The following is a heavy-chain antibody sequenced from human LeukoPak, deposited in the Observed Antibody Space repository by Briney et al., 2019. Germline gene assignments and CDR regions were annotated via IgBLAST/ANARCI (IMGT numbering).Heavy chain of an antibody. J-gene: IGHJ4*02. D-gene: IGHD6-13*01. V-gene: IGHV3-23*01. Sequence: GGSLRLSCAASGFTFSSYAMSWVRQAPGKGLEWVSAISGGGGSTYYADSVKGRFTISRDNSKNTLYLQMNSLRAEDTAVYYCAKDTIAAAGTAVGDFDYWGQGTLVTVSS. CDR1: GFTFSSYA. CDR2: ISGGGGST. CDR3: AKDTIAAAGTAVGDFDY.